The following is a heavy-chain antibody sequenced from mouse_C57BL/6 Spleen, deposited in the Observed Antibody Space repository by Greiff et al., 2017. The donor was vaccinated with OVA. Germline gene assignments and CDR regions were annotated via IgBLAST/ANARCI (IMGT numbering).Heavy chain of an antibody. CDR2: ISYDGGN. CDR1: GYSITSGYY. J-gene: IGHJ2*01. CDR3: ARGGEDYFDY. Sequence: EVKLQESGPGLVKPSQSLSLTCSVTGYSITSGYYWNWIRQFPGNKLEWMGYISYDGGNNYNPSLKNRISITRDTSKNQFFLKLNSVTTEDTATYYCARGGEDYFDYWGQGTTLTVSS. V-gene: IGHV3-6*01.